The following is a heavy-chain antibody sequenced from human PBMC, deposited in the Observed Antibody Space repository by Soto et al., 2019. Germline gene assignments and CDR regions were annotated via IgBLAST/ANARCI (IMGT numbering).Heavy chain of an antibody. D-gene: IGHD6-19*01. Sequence: LRLSCVASGFTFSSYWMHWVRQAPGKGLVWVSRINSDGSSTSYADSVKGRFTISRDNAKNMLYLQMNSLRAEDTAVYYCARETGVAVPYYYYGMDVWGQGTTVTVSS. J-gene: IGHJ6*02. CDR2: INSDGSST. V-gene: IGHV3-74*01. CDR1: GFTFSSYW. CDR3: ARETGVAVPYYYYGMDV.